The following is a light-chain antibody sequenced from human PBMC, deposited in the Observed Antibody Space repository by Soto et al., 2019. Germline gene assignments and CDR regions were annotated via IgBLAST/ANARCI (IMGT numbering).Light chain of an antibody. CDR3: GTWDNSLSAYFV. CDR2: QNN. Sequence: QSVLTQPPSVSAAPGQKVTISCSGSSSNIGNNYVSWYQHLPGTAPKLLIYQNNKRPSGIPDRFSGSKSGTSATLGITGLQTGDEADYYCGTWDNSLSAYFVFGTGTKVT. J-gene: IGLJ1*01. CDR1: SSNIGNNY. V-gene: IGLV1-51*02.